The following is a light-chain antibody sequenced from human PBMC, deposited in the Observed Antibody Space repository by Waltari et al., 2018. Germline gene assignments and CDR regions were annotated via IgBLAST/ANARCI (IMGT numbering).Light chain of an antibody. CDR2: TVS. J-gene: IGLJ2*01. V-gene: IGLV2-14*01. CDR1: SSDVGGYTY. Sequence: QSALTQPASVSGSPGQSITLSCTGTSSDVGGYTYVSWYQQHPGKAPKLMIYTVSNRPSGVSNRFSGSKSGNTASLTISGLQAEDEADYYCSSYTSSSTLVVFGGGTKLTVL. CDR3: SSYTSSSTLVV.